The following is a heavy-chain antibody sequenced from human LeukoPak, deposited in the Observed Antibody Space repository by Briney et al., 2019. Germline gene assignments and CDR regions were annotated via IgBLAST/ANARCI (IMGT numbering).Heavy chain of an antibody. Sequence: GGSLRLSCAASGFAFSSYVMHWGRQAPGKGLEGVAVISYDGRNKYYADSVTGRFTISRDNSNNTLYLQMDSLRTEDTAIYYCAGARSYSYAKFWGQGTLVTASS. V-gene: IGHV3-30*04. CDR3: AGARSYSYAKF. CDR1: GFAFSSYV. D-gene: IGHD3-16*01. CDR2: ISYDGRNK. J-gene: IGHJ4*02.